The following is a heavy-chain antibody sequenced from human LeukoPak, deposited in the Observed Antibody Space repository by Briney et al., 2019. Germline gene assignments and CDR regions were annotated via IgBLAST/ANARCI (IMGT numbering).Heavy chain of an antibody. CDR3: AKVGGITIFGVVSYYFDY. D-gene: IGHD3-3*01. CDR2: ISGSGGST. J-gene: IGHJ4*02. Sequence: GGSLRLSCAASGFTYSSYAMSWVPHAPGKGLEWVSAISGSGGSTYYADSVKGRFTISRDNSKNTLYLQMNSLRAEDTAGYYCAKVGGITIFGVVSYYFDYWGQGTLVTVSS. CDR1: GFTYSSYA. V-gene: IGHV3-23*01.